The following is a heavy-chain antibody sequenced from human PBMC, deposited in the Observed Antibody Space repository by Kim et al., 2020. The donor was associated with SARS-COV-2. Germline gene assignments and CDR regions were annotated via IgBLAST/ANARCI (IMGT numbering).Heavy chain of an antibody. CDR3: ARGLGNYYGSGSLFYFDY. D-gene: IGHD3-10*01. CDR2: INHSGST. J-gene: IGHJ4*02. Sequence: SETLSLTCAVYGGSFSGYYWSWIRQPPGKGLEWIGEINHSGSTNYNPSLKSRVTISVDTSKNQFSLKLSSVTAADTAVYYCARGLGNYYGSGSLFYFDYWGQGTLVTVSS. V-gene: IGHV4-34*01. CDR1: GGSFSGYY.